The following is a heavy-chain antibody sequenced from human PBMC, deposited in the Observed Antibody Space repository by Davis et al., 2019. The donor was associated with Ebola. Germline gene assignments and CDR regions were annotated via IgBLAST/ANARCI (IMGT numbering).Heavy chain of an antibody. J-gene: IGHJ4*02. CDR2: INHSGST. CDR3: ARPSYPQK. CDR1: GSSFTRTY. Sequence: MPSETLSLTCTVSGSSFTRTYCRWIRQPPAKGLQWIGEINHSGSTNYNPSLKSRVTISVDTSKNQFSLKLSSVTAADTAVYYRARPSYPQKWGQGTLVTVSS. V-gene: IGHV4-34*01. D-gene: IGHD2-2*01.